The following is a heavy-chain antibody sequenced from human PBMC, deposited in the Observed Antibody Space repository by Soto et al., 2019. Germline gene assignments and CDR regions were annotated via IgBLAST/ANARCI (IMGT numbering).Heavy chain of an antibody. J-gene: IGHJ4*02. CDR1: GFTFSNAW. CDR2: IKSKTDGGTT. Sequence: PGGSLRLSCAASGFTFSNAWMSWVRQAPGKGLEWVGRIKSKTDGGTTDYAAPVKGRFTISRDDSKNTLYLKMNSLKTEDTAVYYCTTYSGYDLGPPGPDYWGQGTLVTVSS. V-gene: IGHV3-15*01. D-gene: IGHD5-12*01. CDR3: TTYSGYDLGPPGPDY.